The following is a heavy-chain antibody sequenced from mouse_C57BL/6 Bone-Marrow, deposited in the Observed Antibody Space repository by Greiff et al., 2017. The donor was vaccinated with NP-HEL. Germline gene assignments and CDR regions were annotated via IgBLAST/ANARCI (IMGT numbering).Heavy chain of an antibody. D-gene: IGHD2-4*01. V-gene: IGHV1-66*01. CDR3: ARGYDYAWYFDV. CDR2: IYPGSGNP. CDR1: GYSFTSYY. Sequence: VQLQQSGPELVKPGASVKISCKASGYSFTSYYIHWVKQRPGQGLEWIGWIYPGSGNPKYNEKFKGKAKLTADTSSSTAYMQLSSLTSEDSAVYYCARGYDYAWYFDVWGTGTTVTVSS. J-gene: IGHJ1*03.